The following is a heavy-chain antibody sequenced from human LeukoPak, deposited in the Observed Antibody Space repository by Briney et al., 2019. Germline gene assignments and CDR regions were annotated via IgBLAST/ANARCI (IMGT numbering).Heavy chain of an antibody. CDR3: ARDLGAGAAGINYYYYYGMDV. CDR1: GGSISSYY. J-gene: IGHJ6*02. V-gene: IGHV4-4*07. Sequence: SETLSLTCTVSGGSISSYYWSWIRQPAGKGLEWIGRIYTSGSTNYNPSLKSRVTMSVDTSKNQFSLKLSSVTAADTAVYYCARDLGAGAAGINYYYYYGMDVWGQGTTVTVSS. CDR2: IYTSGST. D-gene: IGHD6-13*01.